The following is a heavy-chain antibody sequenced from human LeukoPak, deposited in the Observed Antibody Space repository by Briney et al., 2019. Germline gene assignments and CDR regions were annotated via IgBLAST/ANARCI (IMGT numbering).Heavy chain of an antibody. D-gene: IGHD3-16*01. CDR1: GGSISSGSYY. CDR3: ARHGGGLFDY. V-gene: IGHV4-61*02. Sequence: SQTLSLTCTVSGGSISSGSYYWSWIRQPAGKGLEWIGRIYTSGSTDYNPSLKSRVTISVDTSKNQFSLKLSSVTAADTAVYYCARHGGGLFDYWGQGTLVTVSS. CDR2: IYTSGST. J-gene: IGHJ4*02.